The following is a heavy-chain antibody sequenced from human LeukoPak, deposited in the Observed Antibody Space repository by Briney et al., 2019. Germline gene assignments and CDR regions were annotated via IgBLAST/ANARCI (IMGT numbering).Heavy chain of an antibody. J-gene: IGHJ3*02. D-gene: IGHD1-26*01. V-gene: IGHV1-2*06. CDR3: ARSKAWELPNAFDI. CDR2: INPNSGGS. CDR1: GYTFTGYY. Sequence: GASVKVSCKASGYTFTGYYMHWVRQAPGQGLEWMGRINPNSGGSNYAQTFQGRFTMTRDTSNSTPYMQMSRRRAEDTAVYYCARSKAWELPNAFDIWGQGTMVTVSS.